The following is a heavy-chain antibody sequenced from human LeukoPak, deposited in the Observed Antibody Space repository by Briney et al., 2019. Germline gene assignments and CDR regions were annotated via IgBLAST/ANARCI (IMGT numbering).Heavy chain of an antibody. J-gene: IGHJ4*02. D-gene: IGHD6-19*01. V-gene: IGHV3-43D*03. CDR2: IGWNGGST. CDR1: GFTFDDYA. Sequence: GGSLRLSCAASGFTFDDYAMHWVRQAPGKGLEWVSLIGWNGGSTYYADSVKGRFIISRDNSKNSLYLQMNSLRPEDTAVYYCAKAANLAGIAVATGDYWGQGTLVTVSS. CDR3: AKAANLAGIAVATGDY.